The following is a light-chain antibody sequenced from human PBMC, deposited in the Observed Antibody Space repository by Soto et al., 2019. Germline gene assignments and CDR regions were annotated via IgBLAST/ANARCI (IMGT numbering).Light chain of an antibody. Sequence: EIVLTQSPGTLSLSPGERATLSCRAIQSVSSSYLAWYQQKPGQAPRLLIYGASSRATGIPDRFSGSGSGTDFTLTINSLQSEDFAVYYCQQRSSWPRITFGQGT. CDR2: GAS. V-gene: IGKV3D-20*02. CDR3: QQRSSWPRIT. CDR1: QSVSSSY. J-gene: IGKJ5*01.